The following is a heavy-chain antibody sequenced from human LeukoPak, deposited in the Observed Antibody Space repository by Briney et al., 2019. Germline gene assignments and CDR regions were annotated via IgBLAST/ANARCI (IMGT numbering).Heavy chain of an antibody. CDR2: IYTGGST. CDR1: GFTVSSNY. V-gene: IGHV3-53*01. CDR3: ARSIQLWEPFDY. D-gene: IGHD5-18*01. J-gene: IGHJ4*02. Sequence: GGSLRLSCAASGFTVSSNYMRRVRQAPGKGLEWVSVIYTGGSTYYADSVKGRFTISRDNSKNTLYLQMNSLRAEDTAVYYCARSIQLWEPFDYWGQGTLVTVSS.